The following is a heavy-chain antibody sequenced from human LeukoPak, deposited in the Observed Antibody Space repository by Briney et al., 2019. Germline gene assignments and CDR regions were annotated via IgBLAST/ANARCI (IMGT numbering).Heavy chain of an antibody. V-gene: IGHV3-66*01. J-gene: IGHJ4*02. CDR3: ARDKPRGSYYGSIFDS. Sequence: PGGSLRLSCAASGFTVSSNYMSWVRQAPGKGLEWVSVIYSGGSTYYADSVKGRFTISRDSAKSSLFLQMNSLRAEDAAVYYCARDKPRGSYYGSIFDSWGQGTLVTVSS. CDR1: GFTVSSNY. CDR2: IYSGGST. D-gene: IGHD1-26*01.